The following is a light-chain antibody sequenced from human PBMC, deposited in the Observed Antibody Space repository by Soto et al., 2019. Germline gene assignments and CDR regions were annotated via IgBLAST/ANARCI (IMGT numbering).Light chain of an antibody. CDR1: QSVSSSH. J-gene: IGKJ5*01. V-gene: IGKV3-20*01. CDR3: QQYGSSPIT. CDR2: GAS. Sequence: EIVLTQSPGTLSLSPGERATLSCRASQSVSSSHVAWYQQKPGQAPRLLIYGASSRATSIPDRFSGSGSGTDFTLTISRLEPEDFAVYYCQQYGSSPITFGQGTRLEIK.